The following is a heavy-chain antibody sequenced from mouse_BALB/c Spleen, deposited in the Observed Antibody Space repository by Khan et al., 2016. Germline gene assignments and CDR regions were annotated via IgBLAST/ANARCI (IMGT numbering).Heavy chain of an antibody. CDR1: GYTFTSYT. CDR3: ARSRGMGGDYLFSY. CDR2: INPSSGYT. D-gene: IGHD2-13*01. V-gene: IGHV1-4*01. Sequence: QVQLKQSGAELARPGASVKMSCKASGYTFTSYTMHWVKQRPGQGLEWIGYINPSSGYTNYNQKFKDQATLTADKSSSTAYMQLSSLTSEYSTVSYCARSRGMGGDYLFSYWGQGTTLTVSS. J-gene: IGHJ2*01.